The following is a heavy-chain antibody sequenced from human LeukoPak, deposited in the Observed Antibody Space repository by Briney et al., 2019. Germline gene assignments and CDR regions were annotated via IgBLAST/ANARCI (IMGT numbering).Heavy chain of an antibody. Sequence: ASVKVSCKASGYTFTSYYMHWVRQAPGQGLEWMGIINPSGGSTSYAQKFQGRVTMTRDTSTSTVYMELSSLRSDDTAVYYCARESPGLDEHYAFDIWGQGTMVTVSS. J-gene: IGHJ3*02. CDR3: ARESPGLDEHYAFDI. CDR2: INPSGGST. D-gene: IGHD3-3*02. V-gene: IGHV1-46*01. CDR1: GYTFTSYY.